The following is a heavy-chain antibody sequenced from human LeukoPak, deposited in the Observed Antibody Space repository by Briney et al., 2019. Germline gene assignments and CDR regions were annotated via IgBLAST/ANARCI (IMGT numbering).Heavy chain of an antibody. J-gene: IGHJ4*02. V-gene: IGHV1-18*01. CDR3: ARVVVVAATEVPYYFDH. Sequence: ASVKVSCKASGYTFTSYGLSWVRQAPGQGLEWMGWITSYNGSTKYAQKFQDRVTMTTDTPTNTAYTELRSLRSDDTAVYYCARVVVVAATEVPYYFDHWGQGTLVTVSS. CDR2: ITSYNGST. D-gene: IGHD2-21*02. CDR1: GYTFTSYG.